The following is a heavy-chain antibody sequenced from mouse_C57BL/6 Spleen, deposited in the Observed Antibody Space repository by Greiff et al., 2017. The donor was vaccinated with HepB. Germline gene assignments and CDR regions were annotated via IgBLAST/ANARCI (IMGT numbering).Heavy chain of an antibody. CDR2: ISYDGSN. Sequence: VQLKESGPGLVKPSQSLSLTCSVTGYSITSGYYWNWIRQFPGNKLEWMGYISYDGSNNYNPSLKNRISITRDTSKNQFFLKLNSVTTEDTATYYCIYYDYDGFMDYWGQGTSVTVSS. V-gene: IGHV3-6*01. J-gene: IGHJ4*01. CDR1: GYSITSGYY. D-gene: IGHD2-4*01. CDR3: IYYDYDGFMDY.